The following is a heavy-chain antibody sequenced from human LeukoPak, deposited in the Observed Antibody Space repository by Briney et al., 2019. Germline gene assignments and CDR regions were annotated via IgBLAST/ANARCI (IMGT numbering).Heavy chain of an antibody. Sequence: GGSLRLSCAASGVTLSSFAMSWARQAPGKGLEWVSGISSSGSGDNTYYVDSVKGRFTISRDSSKNTLFLHMNTLRAEDTAIYYCAKDRTVGASYRYFDLWGRGTLVTVSS. CDR2: ISSSGSGDNT. CDR3: AKDRTVGASYRYFDL. CDR1: GVTLSSFA. J-gene: IGHJ2*01. D-gene: IGHD1-26*01. V-gene: IGHV3-23*01.